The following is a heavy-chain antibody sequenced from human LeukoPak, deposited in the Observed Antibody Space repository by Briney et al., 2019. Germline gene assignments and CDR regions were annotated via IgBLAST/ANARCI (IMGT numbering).Heavy chain of an antibody. Sequence: GGSLRLSCAASGFTFTNNFMSWVRQVPGKGLEWVAYIKQDGSEKTYADSVRGRFTIFRDNAKDSVYLQMNSLRAEDSAIYYCAREGFYFFDFWGQGTLVTVSS. V-gene: IGHV3-7*01. CDR1: GFTFTNNF. CDR3: AREGFYFFDF. J-gene: IGHJ4*01. CDR2: IKQDGSEK.